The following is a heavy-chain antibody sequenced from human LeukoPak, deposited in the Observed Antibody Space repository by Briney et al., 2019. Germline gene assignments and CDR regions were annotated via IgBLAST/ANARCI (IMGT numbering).Heavy chain of an antibody. V-gene: IGHV3-9*01. CDR1: GFTFDDYA. D-gene: IGHD1-26*01. J-gene: IGHJ4*02. Sequence: GGSLRLSCAASGFTFDDYAMHWVRQAPGKGLEWVSGISWNSGSIGYADSVKGRFTISRDNAKNSLYLQMNSLRAEDTAVYYCARGRVGATDFDYWGQGTLVTVSS. CDR3: ARGRVGATDFDY. CDR2: ISWNSGSI.